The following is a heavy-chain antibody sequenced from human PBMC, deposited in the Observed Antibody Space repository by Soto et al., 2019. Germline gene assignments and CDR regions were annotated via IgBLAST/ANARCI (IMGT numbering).Heavy chain of an antibody. V-gene: IGHV3-9*01. Sequence: EVQLVESGGGLVQPGRSLRLSCAASGFTFDAYAMHWVLQAPGKGLEWVSGISWNSGSIGYAGSVKGRFTISRDNAKNSMYLQMKSVRAEDTVLYYCAKDILRWCSGGRCPVDYWGQGTLVTVSS. CDR2: ISWNSGSI. CDR3: AKDILRWCSGGRCPVDY. CDR1: GFTFDAYA. D-gene: IGHD2-15*01. J-gene: IGHJ4*02.